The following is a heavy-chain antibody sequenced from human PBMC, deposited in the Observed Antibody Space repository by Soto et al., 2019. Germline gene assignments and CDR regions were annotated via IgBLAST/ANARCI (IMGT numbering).Heavy chain of an antibody. V-gene: IGHV1-18*04. D-gene: IGHD3-10*01. J-gene: IGHJ6*03. Sequence: QVELVQSGVEVKKPGASVKVSCKASGYTFTNHGLSWVRQAPGQGLEWMGWISASNGDTNYAQKFLGRVTVTTDTSTSTGYMELRSLKSEDTAVYYCARMVRGSKIEYYYYMDVWGKGTTVIVSS. CDR3: ARMVRGSKIEYYYYMDV. CDR2: ISASNGDT. CDR1: GYTFTNHG.